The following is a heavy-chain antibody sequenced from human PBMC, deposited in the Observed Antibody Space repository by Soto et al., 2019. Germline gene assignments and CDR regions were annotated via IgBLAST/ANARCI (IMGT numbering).Heavy chain of an antibody. Sequence: SETLSLTCTVSGGSISGTNYYWGWIRQPPGKGLEWIGSVYYGGNTFYNPSLKSRISISLHTSKNQFSLRLTSVTAADTAVYYCARLSGWPYWGQGSLVTVSS. J-gene: IGHJ4*02. CDR3: ARLSGWPY. D-gene: IGHD6-19*01. CDR1: GGSISGTNYY. CDR2: VYYGGNT. V-gene: IGHV4-39*01.